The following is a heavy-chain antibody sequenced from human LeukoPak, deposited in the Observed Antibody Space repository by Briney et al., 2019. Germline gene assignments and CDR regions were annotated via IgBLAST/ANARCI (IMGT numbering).Heavy chain of an antibody. J-gene: IGHJ4*02. Sequence: GGSLRLSCAASGFTFSSYSMDWVRQAPGKGLEWVSSISSSSSYIYYADSVKGRFTISRDNAKNSLYLQMNSLRAEDTAVYYCARVRAYDTRDFDYWGQGTLVTASS. CDR1: GFTFSSYS. V-gene: IGHV3-21*01. CDR2: ISSSSSYI. D-gene: IGHD3-22*01. CDR3: ARVRAYDTRDFDY.